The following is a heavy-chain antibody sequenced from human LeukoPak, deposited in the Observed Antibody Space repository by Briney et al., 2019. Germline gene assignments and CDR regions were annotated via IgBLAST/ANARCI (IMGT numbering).Heavy chain of an antibody. CDR3: AKRAYCSSITCHGGFDP. CDR2: ISHSGST. J-gene: IGHJ5*02. Sequence: PSETLSLTCTVSGYSISNGYYWGWIRQPPGKGLEWIGSISHSGSTFYNPSLKSRVTISLDTSKNQFSLKLSSVTAADTAVYYCAKRAYCSSITCHGGFDPWGQGTLVTVSS. D-gene: IGHD2-2*01. V-gene: IGHV4-38-2*02. CDR1: GYSISNGYY.